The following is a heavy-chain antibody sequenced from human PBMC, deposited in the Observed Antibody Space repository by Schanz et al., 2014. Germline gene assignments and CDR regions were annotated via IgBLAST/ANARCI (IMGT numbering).Heavy chain of an antibody. J-gene: IGHJ4*02. V-gene: IGHV3-23*01. D-gene: IGHD3-10*01. Sequence: EVQLLESGGGLVQPGGSLRLSCAASGFTFSSYAMHWVRQAPGKGLEWVSAISASGGTTYYADSVKGRFTISRDNSKNTLYLQMNSLRPEDTAVYYCARGGFGEVSYFDYWGQGTLVTVSS. CDR3: ARGGFGEVSYFDY. CDR1: GFTFSSYA. CDR2: ISASGGTT.